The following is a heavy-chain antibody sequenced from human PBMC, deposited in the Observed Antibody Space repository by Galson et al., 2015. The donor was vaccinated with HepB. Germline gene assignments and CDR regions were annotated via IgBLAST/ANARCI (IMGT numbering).Heavy chain of an antibody. CDR1: GFTFSNDA. J-gene: IGHJ4*02. Sequence: SLRLSCAASGFTFSNDAMNWVRQAPGKGLEWVAFISGSGRTTHYADSVKGRFTISRDNPKNMVFLQINSLRAEDTAVYFCAKDLAALSGSFDSWGQGTLVTVSS. CDR2: ISGSGRTT. CDR3: AKDLAALSGSFDS. D-gene: IGHD1-20*01. V-gene: IGHV3-23*01.